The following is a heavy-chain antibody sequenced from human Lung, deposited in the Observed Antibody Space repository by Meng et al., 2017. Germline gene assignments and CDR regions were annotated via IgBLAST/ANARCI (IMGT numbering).Heavy chain of an antibody. CDR2: IDPKSGDT. CDR1: GYKFPDYW. V-gene: IGHV1-2*06. Sequence: QVQLVQSGAKVKKPGASVKVSCKPSGYKFPDYWLHWVRRAPGQGLEWMGRIDPKSGDTHYAQRFQGRVTMTGDTSISTAYMELSGLRSDDTAMYYCARDEDISAAGKLFGDYWGQGTLVTVSS. CDR3: ARDEDISAAGKLFGDY. D-gene: IGHD6-13*01. J-gene: IGHJ4*02.